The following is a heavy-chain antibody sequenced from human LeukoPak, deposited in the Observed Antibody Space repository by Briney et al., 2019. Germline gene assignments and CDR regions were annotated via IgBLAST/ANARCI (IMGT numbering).Heavy chain of an antibody. D-gene: IGHD3-10*01. J-gene: IGHJ4*02. CDR2: ISSTSSYI. CDR1: GFTFSTYS. CDR3: AREDNYYGSGTPFDY. V-gene: IGHV3-21*01. Sequence: GGSLRLSCAASGFTFSTYSMNRVRQAPGRGLEWVSSISSTSSYIYYADSVKGRFTISRDNAKNSLYLQMNSLRAEDTAVYYCAREDNYYGSGTPFDYWGQGTLVTVPS.